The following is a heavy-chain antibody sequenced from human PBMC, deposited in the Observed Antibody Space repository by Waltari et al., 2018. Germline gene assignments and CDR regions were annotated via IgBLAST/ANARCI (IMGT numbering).Heavy chain of an antibody. Sequence: SYAISWVQQAPGQGLEWMGRIIPIFGTANYAQKFQGRVTITADKSTSTAYMELSSLRSEDTAVYYCARGVRVQGGTVDYWGQGTLVTVSS. CDR1: SYA. J-gene: IGHJ4*02. D-gene: IGHD3-10*01. CDR2: IIPIFGTA. CDR3: ARGVRVQGGTVDY. V-gene: IGHV1-69*06.